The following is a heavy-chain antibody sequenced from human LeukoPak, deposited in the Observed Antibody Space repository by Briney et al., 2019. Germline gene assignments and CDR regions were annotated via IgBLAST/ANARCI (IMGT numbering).Heavy chain of an antibody. D-gene: IGHD2-2*01. CDR1: GGSISSGGYY. CDR3: ARGQLLPGWFDP. J-gene: IGHJ5*02. CDR2: IYYSGST. V-gene: IGHV4-31*03. Sequence: SETLSLTCTVSGGSISSGGYYRSWIRQHPGKGLEWIGYIYYSGSTYYNPSLKSRVNISVDTSKNQFSLKLSSVTVADTAVYYCARGQLLPGWFDPWGQGTLVTVSS.